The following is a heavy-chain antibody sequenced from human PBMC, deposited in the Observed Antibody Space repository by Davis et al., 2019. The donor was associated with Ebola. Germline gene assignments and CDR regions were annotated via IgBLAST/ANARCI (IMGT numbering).Heavy chain of an antibody. CDR2: IGVRGTT. Sequence: PGGSLRLSCAASGFTFRSYGMTWVRQAPGKGLECVSAIGVRGTTDYADSVKGRFTISRDNSKNTLHLQMNSLRAEDTALYYCAKNWDYWGQGTLVTVSS. CDR1: GFTFRSYG. CDR3: AKNWDY. V-gene: IGHV3-23*01. J-gene: IGHJ4*02. D-gene: IGHD1-1*01.